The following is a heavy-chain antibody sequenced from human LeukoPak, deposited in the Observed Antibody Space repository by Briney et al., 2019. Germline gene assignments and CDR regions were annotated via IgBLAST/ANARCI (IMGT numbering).Heavy chain of an antibody. CDR3: ARVGCSSTSCFRDYYYYYGMDV. V-gene: IGHV3-7*01. CDR1: GFTFSSYS. Sequence: GGSLRLSCAASGFTFSSYSMNWVRQAPGKGLEWVANIKQDGSEKYYVDSVKGRFTISRDNAKNSLYLQMNSLRAEDTAVYYCARVGCSSTSCFRDYYYYYGMDVWGQGTTVTVSS. J-gene: IGHJ6*02. CDR2: IKQDGSEK. D-gene: IGHD2-2*01.